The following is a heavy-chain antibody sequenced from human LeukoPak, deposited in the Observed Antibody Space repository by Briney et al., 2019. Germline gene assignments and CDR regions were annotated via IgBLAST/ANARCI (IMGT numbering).Heavy chain of an antibody. D-gene: IGHD3-10*01. Sequence: SETLSLTCTVSGGSISSYYWSWIRQPAGKGLEWIGRIYTSGSTNYNPSLKSRVTISLDTSRNQFSLKLNSVTAADTAVYYCARSPRRPHFYSSGSYYYYFDYWGQGTLVTVSS. CDR2: IYTSGST. V-gene: IGHV4-4*07. CDR3: ARSPRRPHFYSSGSYYYYFDY. CDR1: GGSISSYY. J-gene: IGHJ4*02.